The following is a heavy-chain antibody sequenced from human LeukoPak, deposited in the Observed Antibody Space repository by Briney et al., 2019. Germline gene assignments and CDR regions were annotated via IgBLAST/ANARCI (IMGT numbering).Heavy chain of an antibody. CDR1: GITLSSYW. CDR2: IKQDASEK. V-gene: IGHV3-7*05. J-gene: IGHJ3*02. CDR3: VRDQGAFDM. Sequence: PGGSLRLSCAGSGITLSSYWMSWVRQAPGKGLEWVGNIKQDASEKYFVDSLRGRFTISRDNAKNSLLLQMNSLRADDTAVYYCVRDQGAFDMWGHGTMVTVSS.